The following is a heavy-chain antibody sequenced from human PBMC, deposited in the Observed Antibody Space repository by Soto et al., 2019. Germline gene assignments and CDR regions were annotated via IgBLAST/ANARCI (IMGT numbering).Heavy chain of an antibody. Sequence: SETLSLTCAVYGGSFSGYYWSWIRQPPGKGLEWIGEINHSGSTNYNPSLKSRVTISVDTSKNQFSLKLSSVTAADTAVYYCARGRVRGGSSWYLRVWFDPWGQGTLVTVSS. D-gene: IGHD6-13*01. CDR2: INHSGST. J-gene: IGHJ5*02. V-gene: IGHV4-34*01. CDR1: GGSFSGYY. CDR3: ARGRVRGGSSWYLRVWFDP.